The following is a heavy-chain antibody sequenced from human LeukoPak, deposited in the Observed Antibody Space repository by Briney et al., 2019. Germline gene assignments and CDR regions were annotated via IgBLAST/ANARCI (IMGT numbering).Heavy chain of an antibody. CDR1: GFTVSGNY. CDR3: ATTMIRGGKYFDF. Sequence: PGGSLRLSCAVSGFTVSGNYMSWVRQAPGKGLEWVSLIYSGGTTYYADSVKGRFTISRDNSKNTLYLQMNSLRAEDTAVYYCATTMIRGGKYFDFRGQGTLVTVSS. CDR2: IYSGGTT. V-gene: IGHV3-53*01. J-gene: IGHJ4*02. D-gene: IGHD3-10*01.